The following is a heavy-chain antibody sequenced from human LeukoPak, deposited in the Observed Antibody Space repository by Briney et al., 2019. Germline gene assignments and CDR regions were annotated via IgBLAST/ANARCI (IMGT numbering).Heavy chain of an antibody. Sequence: GGSLRLSCAASGFSVSNNFMSWVRRAPGKGLEWVSILYSDGTTHYADSVKGRFSISRDNSKNTLYLQMNNLRTEETAIYYCARGLNTVTQIMTYWGPGTLVTVSS. CDR3: ARGLNTVTQIMTY. V-gene: IGHV3-66*02. J-gene: IGHJ4*02. CDR1: GFSVSNNF. CDR2: LYSDGTT. D-gene: IGHD4-17*01.